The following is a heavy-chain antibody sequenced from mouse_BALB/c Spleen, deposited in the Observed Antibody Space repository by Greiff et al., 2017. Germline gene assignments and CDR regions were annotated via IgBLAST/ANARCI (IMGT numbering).Heavy chain of an antibody. CDR2: IYPGDGDT. D-gene: IGHD1-2*01. CDR1: GYAFSSYW. CDR3: ARSATVYYFDY. Sequence: QLQQSGAELVRPGSSVKISCKASGYAFSSYWMNWVKQRPGQGLEWIGQIYPGDGDTNYNGKFKGKATLTADKSSSTAYMQLSSLTSEDSAVYFCARSATVYYFDYWGQGTTLTVSS. V-gene: IGHV1-80*01. J-gene: IGHJ2*01.